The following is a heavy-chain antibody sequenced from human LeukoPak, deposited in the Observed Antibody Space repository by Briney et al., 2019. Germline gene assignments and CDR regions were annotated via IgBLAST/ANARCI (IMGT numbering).Heavy chain of an antibody. Sequence: PGGPLSLPCAAPGFTLSTMPLTWFGRAQGRGRVWVSRISSEGSSTTYADSVKGRFTISRDNAKDTLYLQMNSLRAEDTAVYYCARGENTYIDYWGQGTLVTVSS. CDR2: ISSEGSST. V-gene: IGHV3-74*01. CDR1: GFTLSTMP. CDR3: ARGENTYIDY. J-gene: IGHJ4*02. D-gene: IGHD3-16*01.